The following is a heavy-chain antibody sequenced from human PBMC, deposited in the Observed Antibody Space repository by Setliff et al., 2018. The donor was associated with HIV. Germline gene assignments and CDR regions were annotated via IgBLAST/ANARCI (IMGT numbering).Heavy chain of an antibody. V-gene: IGHV4-4*02. Sequence: SETLSLTCAVSGGSTSSSNWWSWVRQPPGKGLEWIGEIYHSGSTNYNPSLKSRVTISVDTSKNQFSLKLSSVTAADTAVYYCAREGGWEHTFDSRIAYNWFDPWGQGTLVTVSS. CDR3: AREGGWEHTFDSRIAYNWFDP. CDR2: IYHSGST. J-gene: IGHJ5*02. CDR1: GGSTSSSNW. D-gene: IGHD3-9*01.